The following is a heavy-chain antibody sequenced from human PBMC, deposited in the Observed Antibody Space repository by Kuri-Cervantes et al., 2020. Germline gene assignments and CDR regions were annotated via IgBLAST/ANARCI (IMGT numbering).Heavy chain of an antibody. CDR1: GFTFSDYY. CDR2: ISSSGSTI. V-gene: IGHV3-11*04. J-gene: IGHJ4*02. Sequence: GESLKISCAASGFTFSDYYMSWIRQAPGKGLEWVSYISSSGSTIYYADSVKGRFTISRDNAKNSLYLQMNSLRAEDTAVYYCARASYDSSGYFYWGQGTLVTVSS. D-gene: IGHD3-22*01. CDR3: ARASYDSSGYFY.